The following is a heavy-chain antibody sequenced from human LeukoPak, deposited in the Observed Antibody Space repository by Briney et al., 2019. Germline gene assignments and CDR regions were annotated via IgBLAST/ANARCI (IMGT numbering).Heavy chain of an antibody. D-gene: IGHD6-19*01. CDR2: ISSSSNTI. CDR3: ARDLPPGSSGWYLGY. V-gene: IGHV3-48*02. CDR1: GSTFSTYS. Sequence: GGSLRLSCAASGSTFSTYSMIWVRQAPGKGLEWVSYISSSSNTIYYADSVKGRFTISRDNAKNSLYLQMNSLRDEDTALYYCARDLPPGSSGWYLGYWGQGTLVTVSS. J-gene: IGHJ4*02.